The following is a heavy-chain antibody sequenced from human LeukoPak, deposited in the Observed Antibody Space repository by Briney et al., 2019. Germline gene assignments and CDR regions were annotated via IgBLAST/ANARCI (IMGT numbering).Heavy chain of an antibody. J-gene: IGHJ4*02. D-gene: IGHD3-3*01. CDR2: ISAYNGNT. Sequence: ASVKVSCKASGYTFTSYGISWVRQAPGQGPEWMGWISAYNGNTNYAQKLQGRVTMTTDTSTSTAYMELRSLRSDDTAVYYCARDRAIFGVVIPFDYWGQGTLVTVSS. V-gene: IGHV1-18*01. CDR1: GYTFTSYG. CDR3: ARDRAIFGVVIPFDY.